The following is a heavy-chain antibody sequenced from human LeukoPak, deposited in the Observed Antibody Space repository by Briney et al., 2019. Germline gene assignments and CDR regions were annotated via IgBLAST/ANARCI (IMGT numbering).Heavy chain of an antibody. CDR2: IYPGDSDT. CDR1: GYSFTTYW. D-gene: IGHD6-19*01. CDR3: ARSASGWGFDD. V-gene: IGHV5-51*01. Sequence: KLGESLKISCKGSGYSFTTYWIAWVRQMPGKGLEWMGVIYPGDSDTRYSLSFQGQVTLSADKSISTAYLQWSSLKASDSAMYYCARSASGWGFDDWGQGTLVTVSS. J-gene: IGHJ4*02.